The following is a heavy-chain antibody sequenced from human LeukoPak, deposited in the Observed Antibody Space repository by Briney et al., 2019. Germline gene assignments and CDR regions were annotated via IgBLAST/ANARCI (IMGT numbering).Heavy chain of an antibody. CDR3: AKGDCSSTSCYAGFWFDP. D-gene: IGHD2-2*01. CDR2: ISGSGGST. Sequence: GGSLRLSCAASGFTFSSYAMSWVRQAPGKGLEWVSAISGSGGSTYYADSVKGRFTISRDNSKNTLYLQMNSLRAEDTAVYYCAKGDCSSTSCYAGFWFDPWGQGTLVTVSS. J-gene: IGHJ5*02. V-gene: IGHV3-23*01. CDR1: GFTFSSYA.